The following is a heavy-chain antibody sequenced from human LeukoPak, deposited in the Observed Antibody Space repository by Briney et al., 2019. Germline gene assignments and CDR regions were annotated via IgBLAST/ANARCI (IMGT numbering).Heavy chain of an antibody. J-gene: IGHJ4*02. CDR1: GYTLTELS. CDR3: ATRYCTNGVCEYYFDY. V-gene: IGHV1-24*01. Sequence: ASVKVSCKVSGYTLTELSMHWVRQAPGKGLEWMGGFDPEDGETIYAQKFQGRVTMTEDTSTDTAYMGLSSLRSEDTAVYYCATRYCTNGVCEYYFDYWGQGTLVTVSS. CDR2: FDPEDGET. D-gene: IGHD2-8*01.